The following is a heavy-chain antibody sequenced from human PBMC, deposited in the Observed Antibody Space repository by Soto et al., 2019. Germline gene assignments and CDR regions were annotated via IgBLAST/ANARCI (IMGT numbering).Heavy chain of an antibody. CDR1: GFTFSSYG. V-gene: IGHV3-30*03. Sequence: GGSLRLSCAASGFTFSSYGMHWVRQAPGKGLEWVAVISYDGSNKYYADSVKGRFTISRDNSKNTLYLQMNSLRAEDTAVYYCAADVRYCSSTSCYDNYYYYYGMDVWGQGTTVTVSS. J-gene: IGHJ6*02. D-gene: IGHD2-2*01. CDR2: ISYDGSNK. CDR3: AADVRYCSSTSCYDNYYYYYGMDV.